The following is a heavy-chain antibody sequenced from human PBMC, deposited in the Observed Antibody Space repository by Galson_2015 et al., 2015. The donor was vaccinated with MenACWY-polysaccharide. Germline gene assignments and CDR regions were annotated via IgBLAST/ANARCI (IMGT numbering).Heavy chain of an antibody. CDR3: VGPLGRGGTGTYGMDA. Sequence: SLRLSCAASGFTFSTYWMHWVRQAPGKGLVWVSRIKSDGSSTNYADSVKGRFTISRDNAKNTLYLQMNSLRVEDTAVYYCVGPLGRGGTGTYGMDAWGQGTLVTVSS. D-gene: IGHD3-10*01. CDR1: GFTFSTYW. V-gene: IGHV3-74*01. CDR2: IKSDGSST. J-gene: IGHJ1*01.